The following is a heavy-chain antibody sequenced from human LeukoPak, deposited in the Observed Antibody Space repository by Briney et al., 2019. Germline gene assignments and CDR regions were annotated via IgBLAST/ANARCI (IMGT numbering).Heavy chain of an antibody. D-gene: IGHD3-3*01. V-gene: IGHV3-30*02. CDR1: GFTFSSYG. Sequence: GGSLRLSCAASGFTFSSYGMHWVRQTPGKGLEWVAFIRFDGSNKYYADSVKGRFTISRDNSKNTLYLQMNSLRAEDTAVYYCAKLLPSYYDFWSGYSTDYWGQGTLVTVSS. CDR2: IRFDGSNK. CDR3: AKLLPSYYDFWSGYSTDY. J-gene: IGHJ4*02.